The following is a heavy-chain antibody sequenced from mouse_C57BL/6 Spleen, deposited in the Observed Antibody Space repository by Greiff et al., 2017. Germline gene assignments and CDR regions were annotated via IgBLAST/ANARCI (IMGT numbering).Heavy chain of an antibody. J-gene: IGHJ3*01. V-gene: IGHV1-5*01. CDR1: GYTFTSYW. CDR2: IYPGNSDT. D-gene: IGHD2-5*01. Sequence: SGTVLARPGASVKMSCKTSGYTFTSYWMHWVKQRPGQGLEWIGAIYPGNSDTSYNQKFKGKAKLTAVTSASTAYMELSSLTNEDSAVYYCTKAYYSNYEFAYWGQGTLVTVSA. CDR3: TKAYYSNYEFAY.